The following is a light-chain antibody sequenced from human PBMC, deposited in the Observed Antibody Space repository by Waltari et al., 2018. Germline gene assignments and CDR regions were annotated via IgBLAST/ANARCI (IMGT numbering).Light chain of an antibody. J-gene: IGKJ1*01. Sequence: DIVLTQSPDTLSLSPGERATLSCRASQSLNRALAWYQQKPGQAPRLLIYGVSTRATGIPDRFSGSGSGADFSLTITRLEPQDFAVNYCQHYLRLPVACGQRTKVYIK. CDR3: QHYLRLPVA. CDR2: GVS. V-gene: IGKV3-20*01. CDR1: QSLNRA.